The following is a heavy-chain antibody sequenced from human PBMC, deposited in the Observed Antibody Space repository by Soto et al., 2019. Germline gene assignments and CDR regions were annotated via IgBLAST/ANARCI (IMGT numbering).Heavy chain of an antibody. CDR2: ISGSGIST. Sequence: EAKLLASGGGLVQPGGSLRLSCAASGFTFSTYPMSWVRQAPGKGMEWVSGISGSGISTYYTDSVKGRFTISRDNSKNTVFLQMNSLRDEETAVYYCVKPPVITASYYYYDMDVWGQGTTVTVAS. J-gene: IGHJ6*02. CDR1: GFTFSTYP. D-gene: IGHD4-4*01. CDR3: VKPPVITASYYYYDMDV. V-gene: IGHV3-23*01.